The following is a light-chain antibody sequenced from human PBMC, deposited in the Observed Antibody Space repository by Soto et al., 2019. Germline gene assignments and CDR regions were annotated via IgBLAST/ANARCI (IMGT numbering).Light chain of an antibody. Sequence: AIQMTQSPSSLSASVGDRVIITCRASQAIRTELGWYQQRPGKAPKLLIYGTSNLQSGVPSRFNGSGSGTDFTLTIIGLQPEDFATYYCLQDYSHPRTFGQGTKVDIK. CDR3: LQDYSHPRT. CDR2: GTS. J-gene: IGKJ1*01. CDR1: QAIRTE. V-gene: IGKV1-6*01.